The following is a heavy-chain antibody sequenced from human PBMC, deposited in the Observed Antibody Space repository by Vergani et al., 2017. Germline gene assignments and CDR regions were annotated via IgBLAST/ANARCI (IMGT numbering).Heavy chain of an antibody. J-gene: IGHJ4*02. V-gene: IGHV3-30*18. CDR1: GFSFRGHC. CDR2: IQKDGIDK. CDR3: VKDHPVFDE. Sequence: QVHLVESGGGVVQPGRSLTLSCVASGFSFRGHCMHWVRQAPGKGLEWVAFIQKDGIDKFYADSVRGRFTISRDISKNTLYLEMNSLSAEDTALYHCVKDHPVFDEWGRGTLVSVS.